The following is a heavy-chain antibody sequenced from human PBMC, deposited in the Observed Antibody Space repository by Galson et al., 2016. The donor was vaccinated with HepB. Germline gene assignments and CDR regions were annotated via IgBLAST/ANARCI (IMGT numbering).Heavy chain of an antibody. D-gene: IGHD5-24*01. CDR1: GVSTTSYY. V-gene: IGHV4-59*01. Sequence: SETLSLTCTVSGVSTTSYYWSWNRQPPGKGLEWIGYVYNGGSTNYNPSLQSRVTISVDTPENEFSLRLTPVTHADTALYYCARGRGSDGPRDWYFDRWGRGTLVTFSA. CDR2: VYNGGST. J-gene: IGHJ2*01. CDR3: ARGRGSDGPRDWYFDR.